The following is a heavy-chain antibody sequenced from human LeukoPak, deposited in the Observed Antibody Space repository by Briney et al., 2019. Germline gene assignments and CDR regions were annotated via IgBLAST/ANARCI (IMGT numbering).Heavy chain of an antibody. CDR2: ISSSGNTI. CDR1: GFTFSDYY. V-gene: IGHV3-11*01. CDR3: ARDARPRDWFDP. Sequence: PGGSLRLSRAASGFTFSDYYMSWIRPAPGKGLEWVSYISSSGNTIYYADSVKGRFTISRDNAKNSLYLQMNSLRAEDTAVYYCARDARPRDWFDPWGQGTLVTVSS. D-gene: IGHD6-6*01. J-gene: IGHJ5*02.